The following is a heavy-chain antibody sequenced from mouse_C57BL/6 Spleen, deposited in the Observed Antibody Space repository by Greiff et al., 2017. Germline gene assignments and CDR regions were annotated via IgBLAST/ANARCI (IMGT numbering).Heavy chain of an antibody. CDR3: ARERVYYDHEGYFDV. J-gene: IGHJ1*03. V-gene: IGHV3-1*01. CDR2: ISYSGST. CDR1: GYSITSGYD. D-gene: IGHD2-4*01. Sequence: EVKLQESGPGMVKPSQSLSLTCTVTGYSITSGYDWHWIRHFPGNKLEWMGYISYSGSTNYNPSLKSRISITHDTSKNHFFLKLNSVTTEDTATYYCARERVYYDHEGYFDVWGTGTTVTVSS.